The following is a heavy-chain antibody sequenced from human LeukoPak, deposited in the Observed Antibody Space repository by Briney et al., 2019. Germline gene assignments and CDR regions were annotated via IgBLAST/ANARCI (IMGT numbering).Heavy chain of an antibody. V-gene: IGHV4-39*01. CDR2: ISYTETT. CDR3: ARTSYCGDDCYTPVDFDF. D-gene: IGHD2-21*02. Sequence: SETLSLTCTVSGDSISSSTYNWGWIRQPPGEGLEWIGSISYTETTRYNPSLKSRVTISIDTSRTQFSLKFTSVTAADTAVYYCARTSYCGDDCYTPVDFDFWGQGILVTVSA. J-gene: IGHJ4*02. CDR1: GDSISSSTYN.